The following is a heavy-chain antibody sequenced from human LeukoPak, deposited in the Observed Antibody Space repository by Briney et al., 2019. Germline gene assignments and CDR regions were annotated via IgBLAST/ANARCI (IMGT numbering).Heavy chain of an antibody. CDR1: GGSISSSSYY. CDR2: IYYSGST. CDR3: ARRDRITLPAAPFDY. D-gene: IGHD2-2*01. Sequence: PSETLSLTCTVSGGSISSSSYYWGWIRQPPAKGLEWIGSIYYSGSTYYNPSLKSRVTISVDTSKNQFSLKLSSVTAADTAVYYCARRDRITLPAAPFDYWGQGTLVTVSS. J-gene: IGHJ4*02. V-gene: IGHV4-39*01.